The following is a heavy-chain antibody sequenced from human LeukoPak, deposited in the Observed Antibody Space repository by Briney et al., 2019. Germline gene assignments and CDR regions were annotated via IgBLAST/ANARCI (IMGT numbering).Heavy chain of an antibody. D-gene: IGHD1-26*01. Sequence: PGGSLRLSCAASGFTFNNYWMSWVRQAPGKGLEWVANIKQDGSEENYVDSVKGRFTISRDNAKNPMYLQVNSLRVEDMAVYYCARSGSDFDYWGQGTLVTVSS. J-gene: IGHJ4*02. CDR2: IKQDGSEE. CDR3: ARSGSDFDY. CDR1: GFTFNNYW. V-gene: IGHV3-7*01.